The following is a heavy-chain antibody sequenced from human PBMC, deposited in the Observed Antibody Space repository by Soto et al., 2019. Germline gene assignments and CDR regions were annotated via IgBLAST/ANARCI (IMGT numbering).Heavy chain of an antibody. V-gene: IGHV3-33*01. Sequence: GGSLRLSCAASGFTFSSYGMHWVRQAPGKGLEWVAVIWYDGSNKYYADSVKGRFTISRDNSKNTLYLQMNSLRAEDTAVYYCARDPPRSAYYYYYMDVWGKGTTVTVSS. CDR3: ARDPPRSAYYYYYMDV. CDR2: IWYDGSNK. CDR1: GFTFSSYG. J-gene: IGHJ6*03.